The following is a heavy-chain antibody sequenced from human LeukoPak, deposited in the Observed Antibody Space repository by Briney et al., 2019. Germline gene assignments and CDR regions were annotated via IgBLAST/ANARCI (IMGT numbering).Heavy chain of an antibody. CDR3: AELGITMIGCV. CDR1: GFTFSSYE. D-gene: IGHD3-10*02. CDR2: ISSSGSTI. J-gene: IGHJ6*04. V-gene: IGHV3-48*03. Sequence: GGSLRLSCAASGFTFSSYEMNWVRQAPGKGLEWVSYISSSGSTIYYADSVKGRFTISRDNAKNSLHLQMNSLRAEDTAVYYCAELGITMIGCVWGKGTTVTISS.